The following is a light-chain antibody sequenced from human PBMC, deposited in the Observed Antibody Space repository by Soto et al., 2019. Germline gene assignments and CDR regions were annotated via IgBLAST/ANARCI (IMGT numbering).Light chain of an antibody. CDR1: QFIANY. Sequence: DIQLTQSPASLSASLGDRVTITCRASQFIANYINWYQQKPGKAPNLLIYAVSNLQSGVPSRFSSSGSETDFTITITGLQPDDFGTYDCQQSYSAPPYIFGQGTKVDIK. J-gene: IGKJ2*01. CDR2: AVS. V-gene: IGKV1-39*01. CDR3: QQSYSAPPYI.